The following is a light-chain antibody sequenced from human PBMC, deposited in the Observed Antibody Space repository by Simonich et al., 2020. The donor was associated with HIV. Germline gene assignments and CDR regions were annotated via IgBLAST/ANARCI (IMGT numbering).Light chain of an antibody. CDR3: SSYTSSSTWV. V-gene: IGLV2-14*02. CDR1: SSDVGSYDV. Sequence: QSALTQPASVSGSPGQSITISCTGTSSDVGSYDVVSWYQQHPGKAPKIIIYEGSKRPSEVSNRFAGSKSGNTASLTISGLQAEDEADYYCSSYTSSSTWVFGGGTKLTVL. J-gene: IGLJ2*01. CDR2: EGS.